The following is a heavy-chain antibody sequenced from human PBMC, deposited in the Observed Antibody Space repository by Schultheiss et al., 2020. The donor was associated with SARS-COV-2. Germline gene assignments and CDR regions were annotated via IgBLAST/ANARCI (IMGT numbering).Heavy chain of an antibody. CDR2: MYFSGST. J-gene: IGHJ4*02. D-gene: IGHD4-17*01. V-gene: IGHV4-31*03. CDR1: GYSLISGGYY. Sequence: SETLSLTCTVSGYSLISGGYYWSWIRQHPGEGLEWIGHMYFSGSTYYNPSLKSRATISVDTTKNQFSLRLSSVTAADTAVYYCARVDYGDLRVDYWGQGTLVTVSS. CDR3: ARVDYGDLRVDY.